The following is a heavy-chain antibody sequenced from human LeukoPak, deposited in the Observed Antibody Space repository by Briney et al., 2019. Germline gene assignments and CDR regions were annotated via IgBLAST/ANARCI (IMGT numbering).Heavy chain of an antibody. CDR1: GGSISSYY. CDR2: IYTSGST. D-gene: IGHD2-21*02. CDR3: ARDAKRICGGDCYPDY. V-gene: IGHV4-4*07. Sequence: PSETLSLTCTVSGGSISSYYWSWIRQPAGKGVEWIGRIYTSGSTNYNPSLKSRVTMSVDTSKNQFSLKLSSVTAADTAVYYCARDAKRICGGDCYPDYWGQGTLVTVSS. J-gene: IGHJ4*02.